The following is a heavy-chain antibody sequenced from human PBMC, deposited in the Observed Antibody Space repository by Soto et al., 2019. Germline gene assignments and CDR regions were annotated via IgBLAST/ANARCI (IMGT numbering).Heavy chain of an antibody. V-gene: IGHV3-30*18. CDR2: ISYDGSNK. CDR3: AKKYYDYVWGVGD. J-gene: IGHJ4*02. D-gene: IGHD3-16*01. CDR1: GFTFRTYG. Sequence: QVQLVESGGGVVQPGRSLRLSCAASGFTFRTYGMHWVRQAPGKGLEWVAVISYDGSNKYYADSVKGRFTISRDNSKNRLYLQMNSLRAEDTAVYYCAKKYYDYVWGVGDWGRGTLVTVSS.